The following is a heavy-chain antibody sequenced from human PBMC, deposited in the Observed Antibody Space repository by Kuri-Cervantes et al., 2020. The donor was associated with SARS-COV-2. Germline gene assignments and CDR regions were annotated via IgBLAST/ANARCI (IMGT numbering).Heavy chain of an antibody. CDR3: ARATSFTSIYYYFDS. J-gene: IGHJ4*02. Sequence: GSLRLSCTVSGGSISSYYWTWVRQPPGKGLEFIGYIYYSGNGYNPSLESRVTMSLDTSRYQFSLRLTSVTPADTAVYYCARATSFTSIYYYFDSWGQGNLVTVSS. V-gene: IGHV4-59*01. D-gene: IGHD2-2*01. CDR2: IYYSGNG. CDR1: GGSISSYY.